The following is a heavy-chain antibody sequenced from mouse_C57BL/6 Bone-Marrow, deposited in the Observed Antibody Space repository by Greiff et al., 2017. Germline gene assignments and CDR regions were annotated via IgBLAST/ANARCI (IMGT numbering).Heavy chain of an antibody. J-gene: IGHJ2*01. CDR1: GYAFSSSW. V-gene: IGHV1-82*01. Sequence: QVQLQQSGPELVKPGASVKISCKASGYAFSSSWMNWVKQRPGKGLEWIGRIYPGDGDPNYNGKFKGKATLPAGKSSSTAYMQLSGLTSEDSAVYFCAISSYYFHFDYWGQGTTLTVSS. CDR2: IYPGDGDP. CDR3: AISSYYFHFDY. D-gene: IGHD1-1*01.